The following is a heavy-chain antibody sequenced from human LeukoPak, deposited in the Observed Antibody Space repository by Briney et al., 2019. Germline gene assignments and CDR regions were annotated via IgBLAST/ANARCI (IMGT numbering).Heavy chain of an antibody. CDR3: ARGAPDDSSGYYYPDDYYQYGMDV. CDR2: ISYDGSNI. J-gene: IGHJ6*02. Sequence: RGSLRLSCAASGFTFSGYVVHWVRQAPGKGLEWVAVISYDGSNIYYADSVKGRFTISRDNSKNTLYLQMNSLRAEDTAVYYCARGAPDDSSGYYYPDDYYQYGMDVWGQGTTVTVSS. CDR1: GFTFSGYV. V-gene: IGHV3-30-3*01. D-gene: IGHD3-22*01.